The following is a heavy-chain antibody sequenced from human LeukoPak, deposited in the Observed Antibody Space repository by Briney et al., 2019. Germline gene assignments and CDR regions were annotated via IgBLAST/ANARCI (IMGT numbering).Heavy chain of an antibody. V-gene: IGHV1-18*01. D-gene: IGHD1-1*01. J-gene: IGHJ3*02. CDR2: ISPNNGNT. CDR1: GYSFGTSS. CDR3: TKVRNSNNWWGAFDI. Sequence: ASVKVSCKAFGYSFGTSSISWVRQAPGQRLEWMGWISPNNGNTHYAQGVQGRVTMTTDTSRSTAYMELRSLRSDDTAVYYCTKVRNSNNWWGAFDIWGQGTMVTVSS.